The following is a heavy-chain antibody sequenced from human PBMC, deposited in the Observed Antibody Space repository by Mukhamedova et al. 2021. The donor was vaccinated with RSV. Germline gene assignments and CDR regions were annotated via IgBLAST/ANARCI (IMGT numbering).Heavy chain of an antibody. CDR3: ARGGTRSYTSGDLYY. Sequence: SSGINAEYMGGQPPGKGLEWIGAVEYSGSTNYTPSLKGRVTMSVDTSKNQFSLKLCSVTAADTAVYYCARGGTRSYTSGDLYYWGQGTLVTVSA. CDR1: SSGINA. D-gene: IGHD2-21*02. J-gene: IGHJ4*02. CDR2: VEYSGST. V-gene: IGHV4-61*01.